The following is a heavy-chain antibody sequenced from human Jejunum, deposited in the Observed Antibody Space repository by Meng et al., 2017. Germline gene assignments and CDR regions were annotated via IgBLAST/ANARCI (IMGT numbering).Heavy chain of an antibody. V-gene: IGHV1-18*01. CDR1: GYTFTCYC. CDR2: ISTYNGNT. D-gene: IGHD3-10*01. CDR3: ARDGVSFTMVRGGRY. Sequence: QSRRVLSVPEVRMPGASVKVSLKRSGYTFTCYCSSWVRQAPGQGLEGMGWISTYNGNTNYAQKLQGRVTMTTDTSTSTAYMELRSLRSDDTAVYYCARDGVSFTMVRGGRYWGQGTLVTVSS. J-gene: IGHJ4*02.